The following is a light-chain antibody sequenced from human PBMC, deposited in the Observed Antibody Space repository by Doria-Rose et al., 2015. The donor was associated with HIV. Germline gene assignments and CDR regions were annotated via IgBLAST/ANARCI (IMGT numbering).Light chain of an antibody. J-gene: IGKJ1*01. CDR1: QSFSSTY. CDR3: HQYGTSWT. CDR2: DGS. V-gene: IGKV3D-20*01. Sequence: CAASQSFSSTYLAWYQQKPGQAPSLLIYDGSTRATGIPDRFSASGSGTDFTLTINRLEPEGFALYYCHQYGTSWTFGQGTKVEI.